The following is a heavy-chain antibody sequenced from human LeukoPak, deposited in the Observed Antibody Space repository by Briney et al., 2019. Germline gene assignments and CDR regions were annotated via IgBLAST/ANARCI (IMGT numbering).Heavy chain of an antibody. CDR2: ISNDGGDT. D-gene: IGHD1-1*01. CDR3: GRDWKLDY. V-gene: IGHV3-23*01. Sequence: GGSLRLSCAASGFIFSNYAMSWVRQAPGKGLEWVSAISNDGGDTKYADSVKGRFTISRDNSRNTLYLQMKSLRVEDTAIYYCGRDWKLDYWGQGSLVTVSS. J-gene: IGHJ4*02. CDR1: GFIFSNYA.